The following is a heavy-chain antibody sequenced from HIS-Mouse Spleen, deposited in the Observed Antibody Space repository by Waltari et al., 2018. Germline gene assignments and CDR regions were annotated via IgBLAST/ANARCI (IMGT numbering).Heavy chain of an antibody. CDR2: IKSKTDGGTT. J-gene: IGHJ6*02. V-gene: IGHV3-15*01. CDR3: SSYSGSVGGYYYYYYGMDV. CDR1: GLTFSNAT. Sequence: EVQLVESGGGLVKPGGSLRLSCAASGLTFSNATMTLVRQAPGKGLVWVCRIKSKTDGGTTDYAAPVKGRFTISRDDSKNTLYLQMNSLKTEDTAVYYCSSYSGSVGGYYYYYYGMDVWGQGTTVTVSS. D-gene: IGHD1-26*01.